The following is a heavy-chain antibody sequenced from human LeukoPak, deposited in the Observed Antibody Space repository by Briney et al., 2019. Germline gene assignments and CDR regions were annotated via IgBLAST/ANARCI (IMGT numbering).Heavy chain of an antibody. CDR2: IFTGGST. Sequence: SGGSLRLSCAASGFTFSSAWMSWVRQAPGKGLGWVSVIFTGGSTFYTNSVKGRFTISRDNSNNTLYLLMNSLGAEDTAVYYCARVLTVATIPDSWGQGTLVTVSS. V-gene: IGHV3-53*01. D-gene: IGHD5-12*01. CDR1: GFTFSSAW. J-gene: IGHJ4*02. CDR3: ARVLTVATIPDS.